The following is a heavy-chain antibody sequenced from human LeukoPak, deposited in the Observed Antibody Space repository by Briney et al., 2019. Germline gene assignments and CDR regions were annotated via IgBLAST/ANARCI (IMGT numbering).Heavy chain of an antibody. D-gene: IGHD3-16*01. CDR3: ARPPSRGGRRMAFDI. V-gene: IGHV4-34*01. CDR1: GGSFSGYY. CDR2: INHSGST. J-gene: IGHJ3*02. Sequence: SETLSLTCAVYGGSFSGYYWSWIRQPPGKGLEWIGEINHSGSTNYNPSLKSRVTISVDTSKNQFSLKLSSVTAADTAVYYCARPPSRGGRRMAFDIWGQGTMVTVSS.